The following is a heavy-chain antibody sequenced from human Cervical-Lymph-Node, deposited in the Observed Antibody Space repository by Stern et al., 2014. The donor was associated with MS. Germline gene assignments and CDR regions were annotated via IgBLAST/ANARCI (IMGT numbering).Heavy chain of an antibody. Sequence: EVQLVESGGGLVQPGGSLRLSCAASGFTFSSYAMTWVRQAPGKGLELVSAISGSGDNTYYADSVKGRFALSRDNSKYTLHLQMNSLRAEDTAVYYCAKDEWKWDAFDIWGQGTMVTVSS. J-gene: IGHJ3*02. D-gene: IGHD3-3*01. CDR1: GFTFSSYA. V-gene: IGHV3-23*04. CDR2: ISGSGDNT. CDR3: AKDEWKWDAFDI.